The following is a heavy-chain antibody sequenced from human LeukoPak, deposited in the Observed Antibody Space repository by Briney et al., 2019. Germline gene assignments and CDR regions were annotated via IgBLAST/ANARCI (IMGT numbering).Heavy chain of an antibody. CDR1: GGSISGGKDF. CDR2: IFYSGST. J-gene: IGHJ4*02. V-gene: IGHV4-39*01. Sequence: PSETLSLICTVSGGSISGGKDFWGWIRRPPAKVLEWIGSIFYSGSTYYNPSLKSRVTISVDTSKNEFSLKVHSVTAAHTAVYYCARRGITYSTSFFDYWGQGTLVTVSS. D-gene: IGHD2-2*01. CDR3: ARRGITYSTSFFDY.